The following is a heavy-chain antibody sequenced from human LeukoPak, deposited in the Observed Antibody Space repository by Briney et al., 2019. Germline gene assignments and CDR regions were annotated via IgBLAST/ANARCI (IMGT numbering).Heavy chain of an antibody. CDR1: GGTFSSYA. Sequence: SVKVSCKASGGTFSSYAISWVRQAPGQGLEWMGRIIPIFGTANYAQKFQGRVTITTDESTSTAYMELSSLRAEDTAVYYCARSDYDFWSGYYAFDYWGQGTLVTVSS. CDR2: IIPIFGTA. D-gene: IGHD3-3*01. V-gene: IGHV1-69*05. J-gene: IGHJ4*02. CDR3: ARSDYDFWSGYYAFDY.